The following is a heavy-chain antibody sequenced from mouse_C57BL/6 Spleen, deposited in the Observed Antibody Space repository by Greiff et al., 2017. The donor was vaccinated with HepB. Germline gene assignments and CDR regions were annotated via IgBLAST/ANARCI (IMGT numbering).Heavy chain of an antibody. J-gene: IGHJ2*01. V-gene: IGHV1-15*01. Sequence: QVQLQQPGAELVRPGASVTLSCKASGYTFTDYEMHWVKQTPVHGLEWIGAIDPETGGTAYNQKFKGKAILTADKSSSTAYMELRSLTSEDSAVYYCTRSLITTVVAPSDYWGQGTTLTVSS. D-gene: IGHD1-1*01. CDR2: IDPETGGT. CDR1: GYTFTDYE. CDR3: TRSLITTVVAPSDY.